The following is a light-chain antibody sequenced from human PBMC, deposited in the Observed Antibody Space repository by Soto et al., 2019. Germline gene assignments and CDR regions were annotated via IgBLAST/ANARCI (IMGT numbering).Light chain of an antibody. V-gene: IGKV3-15*01. CDR1: QSVSSN. Sequence: EIVMTQSPATLSVSPGERATLSCRASQSVSSNLAWYQQKPGQAPRLLIYGASTRATGIPARFSGSRSGTEFTLTISSLQSEDFGVYYCQQYNNWRSWTFGQGTKVEIK. CDR2: GAS. CDR3: QQYNNWRSWT. J-gene: IGKJ1*01.